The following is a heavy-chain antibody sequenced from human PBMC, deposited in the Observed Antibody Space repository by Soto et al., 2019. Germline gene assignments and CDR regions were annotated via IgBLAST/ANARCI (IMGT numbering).Heavy chain of an antibody. CDR2: ISGSGVTT. J-gene: IGHJ4*02. CDR3: ERSFCGNGVCYSPFDY. CDR1: GFTFSTYA. Sequence: GGSLRLSCAASGFTFSTYAMSWVRQAPGKGLEWVSGISGSGVTTYYADSVKGRFTISRDNSKNTLYLQMNSLRAEDTDVYYCERSFCGNGVCYSPFDYCGQGTLVTVSA. D-gene: IGHD2-8*01. V-gene: IGHV3-23*01.